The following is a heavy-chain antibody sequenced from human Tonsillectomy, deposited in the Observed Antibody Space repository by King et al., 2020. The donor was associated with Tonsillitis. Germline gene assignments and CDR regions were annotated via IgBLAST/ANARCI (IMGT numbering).Heavy chain of an antibody. V-gene: IGHV4-4*07. CDR2: IYSSGST. CDR1: GGSISPYY. CDR3: ARYRVYYYYYGMDV. D-gene: IGHD2-8*01. J-gene: IGHJ6*02. Sequence: QLQESGPGLVKSSETLSLTCTVSGGSISPYYWSWIRQPAGKGLEWIGRIYSSGSTNYNPSLKSRVTMSIDTSKNQLSLNLTSVTAADTAVYYCARYRVYYYYYGMDVWGQGTTVTVSS.